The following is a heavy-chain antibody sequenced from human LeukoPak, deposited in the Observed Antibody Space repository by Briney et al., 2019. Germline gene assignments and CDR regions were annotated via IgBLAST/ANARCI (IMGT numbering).Heavy chain of an antibody. Sequence: GRSLRLSCAASGFTFDDYAMHWVRQAPGKGLEWVSGISWNSGSIGYADSVKGRFTISRDNAKNSLYLQMSSLRAEDTAVYYCASLVYCGADCYTDYWGQGTLVTVSS. CDR1: GFTFDDYA. D-gene: IGHD2-21*02. V-gene: IGHV3-9*01. CDR3: ASLVYCGADCYTDY. J-gene: IGHJ4*02. CDR2: ISWNSGSI.